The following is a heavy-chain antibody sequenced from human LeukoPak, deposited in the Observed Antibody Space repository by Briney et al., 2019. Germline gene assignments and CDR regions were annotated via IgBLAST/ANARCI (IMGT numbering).Heavy chain of an antibody. V-gene: IGHV3-23*01. CDR1: GFTFSSYW. CDR2: ILGSGGST. CDR3: AKHTISILTGYTLFDY. D-gene: IGHD3-9*01. J-gene: IGHJ4*02. Sequence: GALRLSCVASGFTFSSYWMSWVRQAPGKGLERVSAILGSGGSTYYADSVKGRFTISRDNSKNTLSLQMNSLSAEDTAVYYCAKHTISILTGYTLFDYWGQGTLVTVSS.